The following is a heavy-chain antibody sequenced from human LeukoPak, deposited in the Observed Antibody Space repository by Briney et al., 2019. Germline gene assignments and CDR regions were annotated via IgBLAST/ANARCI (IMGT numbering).Heavy chain of an antibody. J-gene: IGHJ4*02. CDR3: ARVGYSYGWDFDY. V-gene: IGHV4-59*01. Sequence: SRVTISVDTSKNQFSLKLSSVTAADTAVYYCARVGYSYGWDFDYWGQGTLVTVSS. D-gene: IGHD5-18*01.